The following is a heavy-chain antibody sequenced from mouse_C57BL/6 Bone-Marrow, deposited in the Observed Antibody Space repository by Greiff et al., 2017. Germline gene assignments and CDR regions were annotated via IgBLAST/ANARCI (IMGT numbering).Heavy chain of an antibody. Sequence: QVQLQQSGAELVRPGTSVKVSCKASGYAFTNYLIEWVKQRPGQGLEWIGVINPGSGGTNYNEKFKGKATLTADKSSSTAYMQLSSLTSEDSAVXVCAICFLVITTVVDNWYFDVWGTGTTVTVSS. CDR3: AICFLVITTVVDNWYFDV. V-gene: IGHV1-54*01. J-gene: IGHJ1*03. D-gene: IGHD1-1*01. CDR2: INPGSGGT. CDR1: GYAFTNYL.